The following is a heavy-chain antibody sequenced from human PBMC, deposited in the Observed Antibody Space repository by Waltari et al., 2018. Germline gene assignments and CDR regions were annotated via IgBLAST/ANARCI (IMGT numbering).Heavy chain of an antibody. Sequence: QVQLQESGPGLVKPSETLSLTCTVSGGSISSYYWSWIRQPPGKGLEWIGYIYYSGGTNYNPSLKRRVTISVDTSKNQFSLKLSSVTAADTAVYYCARDRYGGNSFDAFDIWGQGTMVTVSS. CDR1: GGSISSYY. CDR2: IYYSGGT. D-gene: IGHD2-21*02. CDR3: ARDRYGGNSFDAFDI. V-gene: IGHV4-59*01. J-gene: IGHJ3*02.